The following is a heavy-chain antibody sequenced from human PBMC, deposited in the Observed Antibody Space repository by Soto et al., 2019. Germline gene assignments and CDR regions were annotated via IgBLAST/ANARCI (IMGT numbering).Heavy chain of an antibody. D-gene: IGHD3-10*01. Sequence: QVQLQQWGAGLLKPSETLSLTCAVYGGSFSGYYWSWIRQPPGKGLEWIGEINHSGSTNYNPSLKSRVTISVDTSKNQFSLKLSSVTAADKAVYYCARVPPYGSGSYYERRDWFDPWGQGTLVTVSS. J-gene: IGHJ5*02. CDR2: INHSGST. CDR1: GGSFSGYY. V-gene: IGHV4-34*01. CDR3: ARVPPYGSGSYYERRDWFDP.